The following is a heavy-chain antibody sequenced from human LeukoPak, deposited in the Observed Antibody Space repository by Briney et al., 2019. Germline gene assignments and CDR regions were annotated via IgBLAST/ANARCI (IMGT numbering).Heavy chain of an antibody. Sequence: PGGSLRLSCAASGFTFSRYWMSWMRQAPGEGLEWVANIKYDGNEEYYVDSVKGRFTISRDNAKNSLYLQLNSLRVEDTAVYYCKSGGAAPGSFDYWGQGTLVTVSP. CDR2: IKYDGNEE. CDR3: KSGGAAPGSFDY. D-gene: IGHD1-1*01. V-gene: IGHV3-7*01. J-gene: IGHJ4*02. CDR1: GFTFSRYW.